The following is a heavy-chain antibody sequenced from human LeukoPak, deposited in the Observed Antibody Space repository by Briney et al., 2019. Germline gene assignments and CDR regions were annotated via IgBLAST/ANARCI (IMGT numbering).Heavy chain of an antibody. J-gene: IGHJ4*02. CDR2: IYSGGST. CDR3: ARGVGGWYSSSWYLGY. V-gene: IGHV3-53*01. D-gene: IGHD6-13*01. CDR1: GFTVSSNY. Sequence: TGGSLRLSCAASGFTVSSNYMSWVRQAPGKGLEWVSVIYSGGSTYYADSVKGRFTISRDNSKNTLYLQMNSLRAEDTAVYYCARGVGGWYSSSWYLGYWGQGTLVTVSS.